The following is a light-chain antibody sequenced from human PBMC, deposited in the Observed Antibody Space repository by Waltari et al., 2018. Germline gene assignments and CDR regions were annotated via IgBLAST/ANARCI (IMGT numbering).Light chain of an antibody. CDR1: STDLGSSTL. V-gene: IGLV2-23*01. Sequence: QSALTQPASVSGSPGQSITISCTGSSTDLGSSTLVSWYQHHPAKAPKLLIYEGTERPSGISHSFSGSKSGNTASLTISSLQPDDEADYYCFSYADGRSLVFGGGTKLTVL. CDR3: FSYADGRSLV. CDR2: EGT. J-gene: IGLJ2*01.